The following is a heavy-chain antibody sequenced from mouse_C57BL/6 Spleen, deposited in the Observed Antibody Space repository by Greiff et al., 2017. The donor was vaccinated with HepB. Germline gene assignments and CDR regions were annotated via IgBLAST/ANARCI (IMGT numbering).Heavy chain of an antibody. J-gene: IGHJ3*01. CDR3: TGRAVVATPFAY. Sequence: EVKVEESGGGLVQPGGSMKLSCVASGFTFSNYWMNWVRQSPEKGLEWVAQIRLKSDNYATHYAESVKGRFTISRDDSKSSVYLQMNNLRAEDTGIYYCTGRAVVATPFAYWGQGTLVTVSA. V-gene: IGHV6-3*01. CDR2: IRLKSDNYAT. D-gene: IGHD1-1*01. CDR1: GFTFSNYW.